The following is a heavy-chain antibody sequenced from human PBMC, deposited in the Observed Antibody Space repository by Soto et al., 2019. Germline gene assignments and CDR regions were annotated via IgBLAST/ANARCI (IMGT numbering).Heavy chain of an antibody. Sequence: ASVKVSCKASGYTFTSYLISWVRLAPGQGLEWMGWISAYNGNTNYAQKLQGRVTMTTDTSTSTAYMELRSLRSDDTAVYYCARAGWGITMIGVDVWGQGTTVTVSS. V-gene: IGHV1-18*01. CDR3: ARAGWGITMIGVDV. CDR1: GYTFTSYL. D-gene: IGHD3-22*01. CDR2: ISAYNGNT. J-gene: IGHJ6*02.